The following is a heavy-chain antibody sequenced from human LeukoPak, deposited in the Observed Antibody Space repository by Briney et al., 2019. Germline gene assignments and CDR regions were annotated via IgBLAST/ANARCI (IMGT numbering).Heavy chain of an antibody. V-gene: IGHV3-30-3*01. CDR1: GFTFSSYA. Sequence: PGRSLRLSCAASGFTFSSYAMHWVRQAPGKGLEWVAVISYDGSNKYYADSVKGRFTISRDNSKNTLYLQMNSLRAEDTAVYYCARSNTAMAPNYYYYGMDVWGQGTTVTVSS. CDR2: ISYDGSNK. D-gene: IGHD5-18*01. CDR3: ARSNTAMAPNYYYYGMDV. J-gene: IGHJ6*02.